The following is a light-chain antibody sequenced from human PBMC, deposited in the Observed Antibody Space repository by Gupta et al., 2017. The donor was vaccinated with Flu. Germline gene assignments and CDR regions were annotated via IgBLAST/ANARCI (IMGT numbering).Light chain of an antibody. CDR3: CSYAGSYSWV. Sequence: QSALTQPRSVSGSPGQSVSISCTGTSSDVGAYEYVSWYQQYPGKAPKLIIHDVYKRPSGVPDRFSASKSGNTASLTISGLQAEDEADYYCCSYAGSYSWVFGGGTKVTVL. CDR2: DVY. J-gene: IGLJ3*02. V-gene: IGLV2-11*01. CDR1: SSDVGAYEY.